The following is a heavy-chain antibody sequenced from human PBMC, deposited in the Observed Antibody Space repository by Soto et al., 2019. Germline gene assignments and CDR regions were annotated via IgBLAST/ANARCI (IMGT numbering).Heavy chain of an antibody. CDR1: GGSIGRRDCY. Sequence: SETRSRTCTVLGGSIGRRDCYCSWMRQHPGKGLEWIGYIYYSGSTYYNPSLKSRVTISVDTSKNQFSLKLSSVTAAHTAVYYCARDRGIVATEDAFDIWGQGTMVT. V-gene: IGHV4-31*02. CDR2: IYYSGST. D-gene: IGHD5-12*01. J-gene: IGHJ3*02. CDR3: ARDRGIVATEDAFDI.